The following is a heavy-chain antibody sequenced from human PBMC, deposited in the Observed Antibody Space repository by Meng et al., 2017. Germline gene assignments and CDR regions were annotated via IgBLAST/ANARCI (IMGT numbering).Heavy chain of an antibody. CDR3: ARTPTVTTYGY. Sequence: GGSLRLSCAASGFTFSSYGMHWVRQAPGKGLEWVANIKQDGSEKYYVDSVKGRFTISRDNAKNSLYLQMDSLRAEDTAVYYCARTPTVTTYGYWGQGTLVTVSS. D-gene: IGHD4-17*01. V-gene: IGHV3-7*01. CDR1: GFTFSSYG. J-gene: IGHJ4*02. CDR2: IKQDGSEK.